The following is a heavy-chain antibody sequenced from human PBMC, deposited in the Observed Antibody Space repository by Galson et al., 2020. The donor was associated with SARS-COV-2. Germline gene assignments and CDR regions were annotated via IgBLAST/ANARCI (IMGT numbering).Heavy chain of an antibody. CDR1: GFSLSTSGVG. D-gene: IGHD6-19*01. CDR3: ARYSSGWDFDY. Sequence: SGPTLVKPTQTLTLTCTFSGFSLSTSGVGVGWIRQPPGKALEWLALIYWDDDKRNSPSLKSRLTITKDTSKNQVVLTMTNMDPVDTATYYCARYSSGWDFDYWGQGTLVTVSS. V-gene: IGHV2-5*02. CDR2: IYWDDDK. J-gene: IGHJ4*02.